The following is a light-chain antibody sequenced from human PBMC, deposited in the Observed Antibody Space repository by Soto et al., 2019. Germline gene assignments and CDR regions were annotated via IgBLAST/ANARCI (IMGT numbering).Light chain of an antibody. J-gene: IGKJ1*01. CDR3: QQFNSYSPGA. Sequence: DIQMTQSPSTLSASVGDRVTITCRASQSIGSWLAWYQQKPGKAPTLXXYDASSLESGVPSRFSGSGSATEFSLTISSLQPDDFANYYCQQFNSYSPGAFGQGTKVDIK. CDR2: DAS. V-gene: IGKV1-5*01. CDR1: QSIGSW.